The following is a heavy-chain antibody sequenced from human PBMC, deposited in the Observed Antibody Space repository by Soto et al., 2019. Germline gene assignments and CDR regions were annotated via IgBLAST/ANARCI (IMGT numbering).Heavy chain of an antibody. CDR2: ILFDGNKK. J-gene: IGHJ5*02. CDR3: AKDGSQTISGIYFSS. D-gene: IGHD1-26*01. CDR1: GFIFSDYA. Sequence: QVQLVESGGGVVRPGRSLRLSCSASGFIFSDYAMHWVRQAPGKGMEWVAVILFDGNKKYYADSVKGRFTISRDNSKNTLYLQMNSLRAEDTAVYYCAKDGSQTISGIYFSSWGQGSLVTVSS. V-gene: IGHV3-30*18.